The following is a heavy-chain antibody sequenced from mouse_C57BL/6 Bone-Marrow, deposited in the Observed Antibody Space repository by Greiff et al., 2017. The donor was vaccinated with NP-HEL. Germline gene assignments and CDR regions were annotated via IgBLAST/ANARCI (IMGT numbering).Heavy chain of an antibody. CDR1: GFTFSSYA. D-gene: IGHD2-10*02. J-gene: IGHJ2*01. CDR3: ASCMVTRGGDYFDY. Sequence: EVQLQESGGGLVKPGGSLKLSCAASGFTFSSYAMSWVRQTPEKRLEWVATISDGGSYTYYPDNVKGRFTISRDNAKNNLYLQMSHLKSEDTAMYYCASCMVTRGGDYFDYWGQGTTLTVSS. V-gene: IGHV5-4*01. CDR2: ISDGGSYT.